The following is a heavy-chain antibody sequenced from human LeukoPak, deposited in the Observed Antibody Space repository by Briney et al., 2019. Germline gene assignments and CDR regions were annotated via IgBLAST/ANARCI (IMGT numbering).Heavy chain of an antibody. V-gene: IGHV3-30*04. CDR2: ISYDGSNK. CDR1: GFTFSSYA. CDR3: AREGDIVVVVAATGRDGTYYFDY. D-gene: IGHD2-15*01. J-gene: IGHJ4*02. Sequence: GGSLRLSCAASGFTFSSYAMHWVRQAPGKGREWVAVISYDGSNKYYADSVKGRFTISRDNSKNTLYLQMNSLRAEDTAVYYCAREGDIVVVVAATGRDGTYYFDYWGQGTLVTVSS.